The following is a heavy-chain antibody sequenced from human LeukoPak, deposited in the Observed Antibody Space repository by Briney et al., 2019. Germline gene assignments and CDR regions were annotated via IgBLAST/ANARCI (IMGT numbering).Heavy chain of an antibody. CDR1: GGSISSSSYY. CDR3: ARSARFNDILTGYYNAEYFQH. D-gene: IGHD3-9*01. Sequence: SETLSLTCTVSGGSISSSSYYWGWIRQPPGKGLEWIGSIYYSGSTYYNPSLKSRVTISVDTSKNQFSLKLSSVTAADTAVYYCARSARFNDILTGYYNAEYFQHWGQGTLVTVSS. J-gene: IGHJ1*01. CDR2: IYYSGST. V-gene: IGHV4-39*01.